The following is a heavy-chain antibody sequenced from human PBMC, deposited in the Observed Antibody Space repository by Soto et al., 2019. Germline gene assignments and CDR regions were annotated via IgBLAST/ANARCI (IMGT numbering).Heavy chain of an antibody. V-gene: IGHV1-18*01. CDR1: GYTFSSIG. Sequence: QAQLVQSGAEVKKPGASVTVSCKTSGYTFSSIGISWVRQAPGQGLEGMGWISPHKDDTYYAQRLQGRVTMTTDTSTSTAYMELRSLRSDDTAVYFCVRDLDGSGSYYTNYWGQGTLVTVSS. J-gene: IGHJ4*02. D-gene: IGHD3-10*01. CDR2: ISPHKDDT. CDR3: VRDLDGSGSYYTNY.